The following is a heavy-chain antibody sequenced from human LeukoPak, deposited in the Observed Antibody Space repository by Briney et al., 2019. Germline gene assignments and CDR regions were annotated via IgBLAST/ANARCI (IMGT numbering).Heavy chain of an antibody. CDR2: ISAHNGKT. Sequence: ASVNLSCEVSGYTFTGDGIIRVRRAPGQRVQWMGWISAHNGKTNYAQNLQGRVTMTTDTSTNTVYLELRSLTSDDTAVYYCARAGTTLLLDYWGQGTLVSVSS. CDR3: ARAGTTLLLDY. CDR1: GYTFTGDG. V-gene: IGHV1-18*01. J-gene: IGHJ4*02. D-gene: IGHD4-11*01.